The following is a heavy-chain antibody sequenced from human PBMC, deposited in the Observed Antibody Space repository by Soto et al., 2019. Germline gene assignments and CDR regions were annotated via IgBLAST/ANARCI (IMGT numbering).Heavy chain of an antibody. J-gene: IGHJ6*02. Sequence: QVQLVQSGAEVKKPGASVKVSCKASGYTFTSYGISWVRQAPGQVLELMGWLSAYNGNTNYAQKLQGRVTMTTDTSPSTAYTVLMSLRSDDTAVYYSASFSIAAATPYGMDVWGQGTTVTVSS. CDR2: LSAYNGNT. D-gene: IGHD6-13*01. CDR1: GYTFTSYG. CDR3: ASFSIAAATPYGMDV. V-gene: IGHV1-18*01.